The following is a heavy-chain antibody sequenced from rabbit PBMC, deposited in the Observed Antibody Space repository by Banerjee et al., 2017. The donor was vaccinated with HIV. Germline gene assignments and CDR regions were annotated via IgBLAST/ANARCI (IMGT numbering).Heavy chain of an antibody. CDR1: GFTLSSYW. V-gene: IGHV1S45*01. Sequence: QEQLEESGGDLVKPEGSLTLTCTASGFTLSSYWMCWVRQAPGKGLEWIACIYADGSGYTYYASWAKGRFTISKTSSTTVTLQMTSLTAADTATYFCARGGTYGDDNDYYRTYFNLWCPGTLVTVS. D-gene: IGHD2-1*01. CDR3: ARGGTYGDDNDYYRTYFNL. J-gene: IGHJ4*01. CDR2: IYADGSGYT.